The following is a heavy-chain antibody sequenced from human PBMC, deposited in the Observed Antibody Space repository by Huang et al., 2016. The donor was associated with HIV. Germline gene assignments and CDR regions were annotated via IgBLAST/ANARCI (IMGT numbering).Heavy chain of an antibody. CDR3: ARQWVLLDYLMGMDV. V-gene: IGHV4-34*01. Sequence: QVHLQQWGAGLLKPSETLTLTCAVSGASFTGNYWTWIRQTPGKGLEWIGEINDSGGTNYNPALGRRVTISIDRSKKQFSLRLSSMTAADTAVYYCARQWVLLDYLMGMDVWGQGTTVIVSS. CDR2: INDSGGT. D-gene: IGHD3-3*01. J-gene: IGHJ6*02. CDR1: GASFTGNY.